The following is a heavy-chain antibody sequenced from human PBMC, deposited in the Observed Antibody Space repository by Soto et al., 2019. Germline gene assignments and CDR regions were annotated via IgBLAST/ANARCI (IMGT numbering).Heavy chain of an antibody. CDR1: GGPFGSYT. D-gene: IGHD3-3*01. Sequence: SVKVSCKASGGPFGSYTINWVRQAPGQGLEWMGGIIPVFRKANYTQKLQGRVTITADESTRTAYMELSSLRSEDTAVYYCARDVRVSGYYRSRPRLGMDVWGQGTMVTVSS. J-gene: IGHJ6*02. CDR2: IIPVFRKA. V-gene: IGHV1-69*13. CDR3: ARDVRVSGYYRSRPRLGMDV.